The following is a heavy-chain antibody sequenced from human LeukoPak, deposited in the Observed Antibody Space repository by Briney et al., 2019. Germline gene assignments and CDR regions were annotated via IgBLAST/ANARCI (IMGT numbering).Heavy chain of an antibody. V-gene: IGHV4-59*01. CDR2: ISYSGST. CDR1: GASISSYY. Sequence: SETLSLTCAVSGASISSYYWTWIRQPPGKGLESIGYISYSGSTNYNPSLKSRVTISLDTSKNQFSLRLSSVTAADTAVYYCARAHCTNGICYSIDSWGQGTLVTVSS. CDR3: ARAHCTNGICYSIDS. J-gene: IGHJ4*02. D-gene: IGHD2-8*01.